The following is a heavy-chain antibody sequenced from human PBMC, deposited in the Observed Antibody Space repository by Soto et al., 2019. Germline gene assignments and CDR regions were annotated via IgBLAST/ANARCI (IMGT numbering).Heavy chain of an antibody. CDR1: GGSFSCYY. J-gene: IGHJ3*02. CDR2: INHSGST. D-gene: IGHD1-26*01. V-gene: IGHV4-34*01. CDR3: AGSGSYLTGHTFDI. Sequence: KASETLSLTCAVYGGSFSCYYWSWIRQPPGKGLEWIGEINHSGSTNYNPSLKSRVTISVDTSKNQFSLKLRFVTAADTAVYYCAGSGSYLTGHTFDIWGQGTMVTVSS.